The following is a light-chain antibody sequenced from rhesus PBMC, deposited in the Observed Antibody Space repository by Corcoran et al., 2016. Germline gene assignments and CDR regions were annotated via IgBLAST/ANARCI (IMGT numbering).Light chain of an antibody. J-gene: IGKJ4*01. CDR3: QPGYGTPLT. V-gene: IGKV1-74*01. CDR1: ENVNNY. Sequence: DIQMTQSPSSLSASVGDRVTITCWASENVNNYLNWYQQKPGKAPKLLIYKASTLQSGVPSRFSGSGSGTDYTFPISSLQPEDVATYYCQPGYGTPLTFGGGTKVEIK. CDR2: KAS.